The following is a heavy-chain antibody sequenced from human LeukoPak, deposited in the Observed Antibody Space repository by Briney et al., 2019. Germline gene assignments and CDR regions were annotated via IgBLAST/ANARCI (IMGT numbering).Heavy chain of an antibody. V-gene: IGHV3-53*01. CDR1: GFTVSSNY. J-gene: IGHJ4*02. CDR3: AKWGFSDRSGANFHS. CDR2: TYSGGST. Sequence: GGSLRLSCAASGFTVSSNYMSWVRQAPGKGLEWVSVTYSGGSTYYADSVKGRFTISRDNSNNTLFLQVNSLRADDTAVYHCAKWGFSDRSGANFHSWGQGTLVTVSS. D-gene: IGHD3-22*01.